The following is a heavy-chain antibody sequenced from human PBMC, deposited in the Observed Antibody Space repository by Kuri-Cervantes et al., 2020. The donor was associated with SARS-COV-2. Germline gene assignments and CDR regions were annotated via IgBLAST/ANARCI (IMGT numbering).Heavy chain of an antibody. J-gene: IGHJ4*02. CDR1: GGSFSNYY. CDR2: INHSGST. D-gene: IGHD5-12*01. CDR3: ARGGGGYILRAKYFDY. V-gene: IGHV4-34*01. Sequence: SQTLSLTCAVYGGSFSNYYWSWIRQPPGKGLEWIGEINHSGSTNYNPSLKSRVTISIDTSKNQFSLKLSPVTAADTAVYYCARGGGGYILRAKYFDYWGQGTLVTVSS.